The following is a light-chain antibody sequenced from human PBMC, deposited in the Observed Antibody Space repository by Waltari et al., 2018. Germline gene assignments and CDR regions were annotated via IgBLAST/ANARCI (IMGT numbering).Light chain of an antibody. CDR3: AAWDSSLNGFWA. J-gene: IGLJ3*02. Sequence: QSVLTQPPSASGTPGQRVTISCSGSSSNIGTNTVNWYQQLPGTAPKLLIHVNTQRPSGVPDRFPGSKSGTSASLAISGRQSEDEADYYCAAWDSSLNGFWAFGGGTKLTVL. CDR1: SSNIGTNT. V-gene: IGLV1-44*01. CDR2: VNT.